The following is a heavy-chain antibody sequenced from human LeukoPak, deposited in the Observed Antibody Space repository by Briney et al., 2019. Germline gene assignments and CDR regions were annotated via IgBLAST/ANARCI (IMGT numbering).Heavy chain of an antibody. CDR2: INPSSGST. CDR3: ARDPYTSSLFDY. Sequence: ASVKVSCKASGYTFTSHYMHWVRQAPGQGLEWMGIINPSSGSTTYAQKFQGRVTMTRDTSTSTVYMDLSSLRSEDTAIYYCARDPYTSSLFDYWGQGTLVTVSP. CDR1: GYTFTSHY. V-gene: IGHV1-46*01. D-gene: IGHD6-6*01. J-gene: IGHJ4*02.